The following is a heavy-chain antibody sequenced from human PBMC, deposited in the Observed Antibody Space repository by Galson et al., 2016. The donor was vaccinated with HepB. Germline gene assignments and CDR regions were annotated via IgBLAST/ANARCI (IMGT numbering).Heavy chain of an antibody. D-gene: IGHD2-21*02. J-gene: IGHJ3*02. V-gene: IGHV2-5*01. CDR3: IHSSDLHHAFDI. CDR1: GFSLTIRGVA. CDR2: ISGHDDK. Sequence: PALVKPTQTLTLTCTFSGFSLTIRGVAVGWIRQPPGKTLEWLALISGHDDKRYTPSLKSRLTISKDTSKQQVLLTMTNVDPVDTATYYCIHSSDLHHAFDIWGQGTSVIVPS.